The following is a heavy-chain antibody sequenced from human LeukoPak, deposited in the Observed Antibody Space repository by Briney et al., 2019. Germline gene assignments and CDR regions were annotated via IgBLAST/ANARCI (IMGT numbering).Heavy chain of an antibody. CDR3: ARGVYRRSFDY. D-gene: IGHD1-14*01. V-gene: IGHV4-59*12. J-gene: IGHJ4*02. CDR2: IYHSGST. CDR1: GGSISSYY. Sequence: SETLSLTCTVSGGSISSYYWSWIRQPPGKGLEWIGYIYHSGSTYYNPSLKSRVTISVDKSKNQFSLKLSSVTAADTAVYCCARGVYRRSFDYWGQGTLVTVSS.